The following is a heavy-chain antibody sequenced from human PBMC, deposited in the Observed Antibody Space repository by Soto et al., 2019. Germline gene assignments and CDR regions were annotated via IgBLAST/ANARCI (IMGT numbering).Heavy chain of an antibody. V-gene: IGHV3-7*01. J-gene: IGHJ4*02. CDR2: IKQDGSEK. Sequence: GRSLRLSCAASGFTFSSYWMSWVSQAPGKGLEWVANIKQDGSEKYYVDSVKGRFTISRDNAKNSLCLQMNSLRAEDTAVYYCARRGCSGGVCYSYFDYWGQGTLVTVSS. CDR1: GFTFSSYW. D-gene: IGHD2-15*01. CDR3: ARRGCSGGVCYSYFDY.